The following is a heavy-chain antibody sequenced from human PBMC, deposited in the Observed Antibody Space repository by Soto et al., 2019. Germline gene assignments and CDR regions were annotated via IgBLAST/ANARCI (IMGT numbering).Heavy chain of an antibody. CDR2: IYYSGST. CDR3: ARSVDYYNGMDV. J-gene: IGHJ6*02. V-gene: IGHV4-31*11. Sequence: PSETLSLTCAVSGGSISSGGYYWSWIRQHPGKGLEWIGYIYYSGSTYYNPSLKSRVTISVDTSKNQSSLKLSSVTAADTAVYYCARSVDYYNGMDVWGQGTTVT. CDR1: GGSISSGGYY.